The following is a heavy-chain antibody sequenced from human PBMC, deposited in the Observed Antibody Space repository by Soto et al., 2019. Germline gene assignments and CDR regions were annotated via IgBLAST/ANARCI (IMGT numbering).Heavy chain of an antibody. CDR3: AGDHLPRRHGYNVFDY. V-gene: IGHV3-7*05. Sequence: EVQLVESGGGLVQPGGSLRLSCAASGFTFSSYWMSWVRQAPGKGLEWVANIKQDGSEKYYVDSVKGRFTISRDNAKNSLYLQMNSLRAEDTAVYYCAGDHLPRRHGYNVFDYWGQGTLVTVSS. CDR2: IKQDGSEK. J-gene: IGHJ4*02. CDR1: GFTFSSYW. D-gene: IGHD5-12*01.